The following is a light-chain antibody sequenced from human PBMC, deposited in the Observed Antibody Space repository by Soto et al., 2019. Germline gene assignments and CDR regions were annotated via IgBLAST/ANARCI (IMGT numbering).Light chain of an antibody. CDR1: QDISNY. J-gene: IGKJ4*01. CDR2: DAS. V-gene: IGKV1-33*01. Sequence: DIQMTQSPASLSASLGDRVTITCQASQDISNYLNWYQQKPGKAPKLLIYDASNLETGVPSRFSGSGCGTDFTFTISSMQHEDIVKHYCQQYDNLHPLTFGGGTKVDIK. CDR3: QQYDNLHPLT.